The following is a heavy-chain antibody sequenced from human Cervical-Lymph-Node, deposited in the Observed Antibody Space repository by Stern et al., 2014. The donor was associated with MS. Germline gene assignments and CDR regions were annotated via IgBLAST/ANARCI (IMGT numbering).Heavy chain of an antibody. Sequence: EVQLEESGGGLVKPGGSLRLSCAASAFTFRSYSMHWVRPAPGKGLEWVSTISSNSRNIDYADAVKGRFTISRDNAKNSLFLHMNSLRVEDTAMYYCAISRDYQPVDEYYAMDVWGQGTTVTVSS. J-gene: IGHJ6*02. D-gene: IGHD4-17*01. CDR2: ISSNSRNI. CDR3: AISRDYQPVDEYYAMDV. CDR1: AFTFRSYS. V-gene: IGHV3-21*04.